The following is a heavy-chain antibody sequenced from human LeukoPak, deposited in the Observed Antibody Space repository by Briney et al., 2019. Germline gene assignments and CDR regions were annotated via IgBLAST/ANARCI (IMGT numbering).Heavy chain of an antibody. CDR1: GFTFSSYS. CDR2: ISSSSSTI. Sequence: PGGSLRLSCAASGFTFSSYSMNWVRQAPGKGLEWVSYISSSSSTIYYADSVKGRFTISRDNAKNSLYLQMNSLRAEDKAVYYCARGRELVVDAFDIWGQGTMVTVSS. J-gene: IGHJ3*02. D-gene: IGHD1-26*01. CDR3: ARGRELVVDAFDI. V-gene: IGHV3-48*01.